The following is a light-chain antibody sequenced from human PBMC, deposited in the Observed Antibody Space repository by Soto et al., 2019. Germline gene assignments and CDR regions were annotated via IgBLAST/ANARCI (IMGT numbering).Light chain of an antibody. CDR2: LNSDGSH. J-gene: IGLJ3*02. V-gene: IGLV4-69*01. Sequence: QLVLTQSPSASASLGASVKLTCTLSSGHNNYAIAWHQQQPGKGPRYLMKLNSDGSHIKGDGIPDRFSGSSSGAERYLTISSLRSEDEADYYCQTWGTGIWVFGGGTKLTVL. CDR1: SGHNNYA. CDR3: QTWGTGIWV.